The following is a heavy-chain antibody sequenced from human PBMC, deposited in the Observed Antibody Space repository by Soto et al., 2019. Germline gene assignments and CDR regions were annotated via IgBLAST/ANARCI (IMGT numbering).Heavy chain of an antibody. Sequence: GGSLRLSCAASGFTFSAYAMSWVRQAPGKGLEWVSSISGSGGSTYYVHSVTGRFTSSRDNSKNTLYLQMNSLRAEDTAVYYCAEDLSGSPPAGWFDPWGQGALVTVSS. CDR3: AEDLSGSPPAGWFDP. CDR2: ISGSGGST. D-gene: IGHD1-26*01. J-gene: IGHJ5*02. V-gene: IGHV3-23*01. CDR1: GFTFSAYA.